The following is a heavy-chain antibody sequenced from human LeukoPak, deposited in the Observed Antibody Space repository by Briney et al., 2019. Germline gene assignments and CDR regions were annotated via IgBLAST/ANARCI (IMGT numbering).Heavy chain of an antibody. CDR2: IYDSGTT. J-gene: IGHJ4*02. CDR3: ARDLVYSSGWNHIDY. D-gene: IGHD6-19*01. V-gene: IGHV4-59*01. CDR1: ARSMSSSY. Sequence: SQTLSPTLTVFARSMSSSYGRWIRPPPRNEMGWIVYIYDSGTTDYHTSLKSRVTIAIDTSKNQCSLKLSSVTAADTAVYYCARDLVYSSGWNHIDYWGQETLVTVSS.